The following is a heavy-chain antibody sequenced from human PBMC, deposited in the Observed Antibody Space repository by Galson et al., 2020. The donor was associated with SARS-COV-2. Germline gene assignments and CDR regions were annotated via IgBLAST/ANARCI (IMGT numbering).Heavy chain of an antibody. Sequence: GGSLRLSCAASGFTFSSYAMHWVRQAPGKGLEWVAVISYDGSNKYYADSVKGRFTISRDNSKNTLYLQMNSLRAEDTAVYYCARGSYSSSPTLWYYFDYWGQGTLVTVSS. CDR2: ISYDGSNK. J-gene: IGHJ4*02. CDR3: ARGSYSSSPTLWYYFDY. D-gene: IGHD6-6*01. CDR1: GFTFSSYA. V-gene: IGHV3-30*04.